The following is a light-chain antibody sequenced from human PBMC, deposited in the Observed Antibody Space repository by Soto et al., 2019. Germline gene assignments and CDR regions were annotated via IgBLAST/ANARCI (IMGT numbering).Light chain of an antibody. Sequence: ELVLTQSPATLSLSPWERATLSCRASQSVSSYLAWYQQKPGQAPRLLIYDASNRATGIPARFSGSGSGTDFTLTISSLEPEDFAVYYCQQRSNWPPITFGQGNDWRL. CDR2: DAS. CDR3: QQRSNWPPIT. J-gene: IGKJ5*01. CDR1: QSVSSY. V-gene: IGKV3-11*01.